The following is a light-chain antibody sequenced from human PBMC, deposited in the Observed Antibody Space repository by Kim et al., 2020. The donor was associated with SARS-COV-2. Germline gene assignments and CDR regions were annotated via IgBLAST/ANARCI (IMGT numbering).Light chain of an antibody. CDR1: QSVNRY. Sequence: ETVMTQSPATLTVSPGERATLSCRASQSVNRYLAWYQQKPGQAPRLLIYSASSRATDIPARFSGSGSGTEFTLTISSLQSEDFVVYYCQQYSSWPFTFGGGTKVDIK. CDR2: SAS. V-gene: IGKV3D-15*01. CDR3: QQYSSWPFT. J-gene: IGKJ4*01.